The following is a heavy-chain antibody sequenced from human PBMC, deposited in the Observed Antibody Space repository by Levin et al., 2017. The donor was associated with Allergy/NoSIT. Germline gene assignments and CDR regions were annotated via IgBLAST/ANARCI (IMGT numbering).Heavy chain of an antibody. Sequence: SETLSLTCTVSGGSVSSGSYYWSWIRQPPGKGLEWIGYIYYSGSTNYNPSLKSRVTISVDTSKNQFSLKLSSVTAADTAVYYCARVGGDHRYDILTGNWYFDLWGRGTLVTVSS. D-gene: IGHD3-9*01. CDR3: ARVGGDHRYDILTGNWYFDL. V-gene: IGHV4-61*01. CDR2: IYYSGST. CDR1: GGSVSSGSYY. J-gene: IGHJ2*01.